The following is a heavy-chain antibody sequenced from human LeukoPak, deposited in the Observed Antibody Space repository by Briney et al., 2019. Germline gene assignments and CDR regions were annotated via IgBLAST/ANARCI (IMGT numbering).Heavy chain of an antibody. CDR3: ARGNDY. J-gene: IGHJ4*02. Sequence: GGSLRLSCAASGFTFSSYAMPWVRQAPGKGLEWVAVISYDGSNKYYADSVKGRFTISRDNYKNTLYLQMNSLRAEDTAVYYCARGNDYWGQGTLVTVSS. CDR1: GFTFSSYA. V-gene: IGHV3-30-3*01. CDR2: ISYDGSNK.